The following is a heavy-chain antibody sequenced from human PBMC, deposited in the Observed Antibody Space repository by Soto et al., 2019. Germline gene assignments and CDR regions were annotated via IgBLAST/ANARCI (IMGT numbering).Heavy chain of an antibody. CDR3: VSKLGPYYFGLDV. CDR1: GDSITNNHW. D-gene: IGHD3-16*01. V-gene: IGHV4-4*02. Sequence: QMPLRESCPGLVKPSGTLSLTCTVYGDSITNNHWWSWVRQPQGKGPELIGEIYHTVIANYNPSLESRVSFSVDKSKYQFSLSLTSVTAADTAVYYCVSKLGPYYFGLDVWGQGTTVTVYS. CDR2: IYHTVIA. J-gene: IGHJ6*02.